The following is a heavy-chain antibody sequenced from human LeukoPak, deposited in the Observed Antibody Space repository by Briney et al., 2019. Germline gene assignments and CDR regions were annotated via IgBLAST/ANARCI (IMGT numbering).Heavy chain of an antibody. CDR1: GFTFSGFW. D-gene: IGHD6-6*01. J-gene: IGHJ3*01. CDR2: INSDGSEG. Sequence: PGGSLRLSCAVSGFTFSGFWMSRSRQAPGKGLEWVASINSDGSEGYYADVVKGRFTISRDNAKNSLYLQINSLRAEDTAVYYCARSSYSSSSSDWGQGTMVTVSS. CDR3: ARSSYSSSSSD. V-gene: IGHV3-7*03.